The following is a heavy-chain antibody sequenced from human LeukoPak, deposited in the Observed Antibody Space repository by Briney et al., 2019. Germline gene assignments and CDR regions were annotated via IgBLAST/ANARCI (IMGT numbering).Heavy chain of an antibody. J-gene: IGHJ3*02. CDR2: IYYSGST. Sequence: SETLSLTCTVSGGSISSGGYYWSWIRQHPGKGLEWIRYIYYSGSTYYNPSLKSRVTISVDTSKNQFSLKLSSVTAADTAVYYCARGSYDSSGYYVDAFDIWGQGTMVTVSS. CDR1: GGSISSGGYY. D-gene: IGHD3-22*01. CDR3: ARGSYDSSGYYVDAFDI. V-gene: IGHV4-31*03.